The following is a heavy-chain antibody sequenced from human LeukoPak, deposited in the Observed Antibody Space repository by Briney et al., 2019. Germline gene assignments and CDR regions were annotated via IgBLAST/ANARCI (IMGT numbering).Heavy chain of an antibody. D-gene: IGHD5-12*01. CDR3: ARDSDSGYGPFAS. CDR2: IHSGGTT. J-gene: IGHJ4*02. CDR1: GFTVSNNY. V-gene: IGHV3-53*01. Sequence: PGGSLRLSCAASGFTVSNNYMSWVPQAPGKGLEWVSVIHSGGTTNYADSVQGRFTISRDNSKTTVYLHMNSLRAEDTAVYYCARDSDSGYGPFASWGQGTLVTVSS.